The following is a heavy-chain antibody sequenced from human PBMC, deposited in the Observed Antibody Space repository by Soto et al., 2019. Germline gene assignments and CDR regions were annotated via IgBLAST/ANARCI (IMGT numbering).Heavy chain of an antibody. V-gene: IGHV3-21*01. CDR2: ISSNSAYI. J-gene: IGHJ5*02. D-gene: IGHD6-13*01. Sequence: GGSLRLSCAASGFTFRSFTMNWVRQAPGKGLKWVSTISSNSAYIYYTDALRGRFTISRDNAKNSLHLQMNSLRAEDTAVYYCTRDASRDSSARGWFDPWGPGTLVTVSS. CDR3: TRDASRDSSARGWFDP. CDR1: GFTFRSFT.